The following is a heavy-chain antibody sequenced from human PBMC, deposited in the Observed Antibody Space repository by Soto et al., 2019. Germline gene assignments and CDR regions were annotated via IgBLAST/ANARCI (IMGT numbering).Heavy chain of an antibody. Sequence: QVQLVESGGCVVQPGRSLRLSCAASGFTFSSYGMHWVRQAPGKGLEWVAVISYDGSNKYYADSVKGRFTISRDNSKNTLYLQMNSLRAEDTAVYYCAKDQGGRGQQLAYFDYWGQGTLVTVSS. D-gene: IGHD6-13*01. CDR2: ISYDGSNK. V-gene: IGHV3-30*18. J-gene: IGHJ4*02. CDR3: AKDQGGRGQQLAYFDY. CDR1: GFTFSSYG.